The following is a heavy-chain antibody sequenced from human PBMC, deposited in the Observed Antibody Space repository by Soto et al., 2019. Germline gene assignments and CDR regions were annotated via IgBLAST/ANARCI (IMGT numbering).Heavy chain of an antibody. D-gene: IGHD5-18*01. CDR3: ASGLVETAIVTSDY. V-gene: IGHV1-69*12. J-gene: IGHJ4*02. CDR1: GGTFSSYA. Sequence: QVQLVQSGAEVKKPGSSVKVSCKAAGGTFSSYAISWVRQAPGQGLAWMGGIIPIFGTANYAQKFQGRVTITEDESTSTAYMELSSLRSEDTAVYYCASGLVETAIVTSDYWGKGTLVTVSS. CDR2: IIPIFGTA.